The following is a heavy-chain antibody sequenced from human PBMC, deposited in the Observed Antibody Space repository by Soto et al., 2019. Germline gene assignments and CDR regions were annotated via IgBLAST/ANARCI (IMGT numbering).Heavy chain of an antibody. D-gene: IGHD1-26*01. CDR1: GGSISSSNW. V-gene: IGHV4-4*02. CDR2: IYHSGST. Sequence: QVQLQESGPGLVKPSGTLSLTCAVSGGSISSSNWWSWVRQPPGKGLEWIGEIYHSGSTNYNPSPKSRVTISIDQSKNQFSLKLSSVTAGDTAVYYCARVSGSYYYGMDVWGQGTTVTVSS. J-gene: IGHJ6*02. CDR3: ARVSGSYYYGMDV.